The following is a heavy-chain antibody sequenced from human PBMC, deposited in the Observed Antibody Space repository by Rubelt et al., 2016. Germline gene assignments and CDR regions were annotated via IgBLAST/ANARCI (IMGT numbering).Heavy chain of an antibody. Sequence: QVQLQESGPGLVKPSETLSLTCSVSGGSISTYYWSWIRQPPGKGLEWIGYVYYSGTTNYNASLKSRVTIPVDTSKNQFSVKRSAVTAADTAVYYCARGPDDYGSGSQDYWGQGTLVTVPS. V-gene: IGHV4-59*01. CDR1: GGSISTYY. CDR2: VYYSGTT. CDR3: ARGPDDYGSGSQDY. J-gene: IGHJ4*02. D-gene: IGHD3-10*01.